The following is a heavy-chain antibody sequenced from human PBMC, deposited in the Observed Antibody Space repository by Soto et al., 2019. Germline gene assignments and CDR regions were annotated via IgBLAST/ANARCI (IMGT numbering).Heavy chain of an antibody. CDR3: ARDRYSSGWRRGDYYYGMDV. D-gene: IGHD6-25*01. Sequence: QVQLVQSGAEVKKPGSSVKVSCKASGGTFSSYAISWVRQAPGQGLEWMGGIIPIFGTANYAQKFQGRVTITADESTSTAYMELSSLRSEDTAVYYCARDRYSSGWRRGDYYYGMDVWGQGTTVTVSS. J-gene: IGHJ6*02. CDR1: GGTFSSYA. CDR2: IIPIFGTA. V-gene: IGHV1-69*12.